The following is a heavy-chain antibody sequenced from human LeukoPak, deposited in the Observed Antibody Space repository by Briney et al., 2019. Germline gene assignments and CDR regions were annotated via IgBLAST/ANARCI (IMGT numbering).Heavy chain of an antibody. D-gene: IGHD6-19*01. CDR3: AREQSGTRGWYTVDY. CDR1: GFTFSTYA. CDR2: IRPDGDRT. J-gene: IGHJ4*02. Sequence: PGGSLRLSCAASGFTFSTYAITWVRQGPGKGLEWVSAIRPDGDRTYYANSVRGRFTISRDNSKDTVYLQINGLRVEDTPVYYCAREQSGTRGWYTVDYWGQGTLVTVSS. V-gene: IGHV3-23*01.